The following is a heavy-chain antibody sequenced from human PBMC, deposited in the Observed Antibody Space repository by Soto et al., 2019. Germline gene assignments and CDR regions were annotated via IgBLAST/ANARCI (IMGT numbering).Heavy chain of an antibody. V-gene: IGHV1-18*01. CDR2: ISGYNGNT. D-gene: IGHD2-15*01. Sequence: QVQLVQSGAEVKKPGASVKVSCKASGYTFTSYGISWVRQAPGQGLEWMGWISGYNGNTNYAQKVKGRVTMTTDTSTSTVCMELRCLRSDDTAVYYCARAEDDIVVQSSYYGMDLWGQGTTVTVSS. J-gene: IGHJ6*02. CDR1: GYTFTSYG. CDR3: ARAEDDIVVQSSYYGMDL.